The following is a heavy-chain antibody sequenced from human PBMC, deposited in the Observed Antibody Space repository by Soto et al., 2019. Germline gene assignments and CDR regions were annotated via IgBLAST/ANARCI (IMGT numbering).Heavy chain of an antibody. CDR3: ARDNGWNYLVY. CDR1: GFTFSSYW. CDR2: IKPDGSEK. V-gene: IGHV3-7*01. J-gene: IGHJ4*02. D-gene: IGHD6-19*01. Sequence: GGSLRLSCAASGFTFSSYWMSWVRQAPGKGLEWVANIKPDGSEKYYVDSVKGRFTIARDNARNSLNLLMNSLRAEDTAIYYCARDNGWNYLVYWGQGTLVTVSS.